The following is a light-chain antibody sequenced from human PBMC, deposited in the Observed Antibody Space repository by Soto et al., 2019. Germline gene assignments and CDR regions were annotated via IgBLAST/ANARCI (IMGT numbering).Light chain of an antibody. J-gene: IGKJ4*01. CDR2: GAS. CDR3: QQYAGSPLP. V-gene: IGKV3-20*01. Sequence: EIVLTQSPGTLSLSPGERATLSCRASQSVSSTYLAWYQQRPGQAPRLPIYGASSRATGIPDRFSGSGSGTDFTLTISRLEPEDFAVYYCQQYAGSPLPFGGGTKV. CDR1: QSVSSTY.